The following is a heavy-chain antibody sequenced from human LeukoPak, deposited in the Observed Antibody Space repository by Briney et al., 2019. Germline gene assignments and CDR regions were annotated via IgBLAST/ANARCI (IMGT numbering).Heavy chain of an antibody. J-gene: IGHJ4*02. CDR2: MNHNSGNT. D-gene: IGHD3-16*02. CDR3: ARSNDYVWGSYRNFDY. Sequence: ASVKVSCKASGYTFTSYDINWVRQATGQGLEWMGWMNHNSGNTGYAQKFQGGVTMTRNTSISTAYMELSSLRSEDTAVYYCARSNDYVWGSYRNFDYWGQGTLVTVSS. V-gene: IGHV1-8*01. CDR1: GYTFTSYD.